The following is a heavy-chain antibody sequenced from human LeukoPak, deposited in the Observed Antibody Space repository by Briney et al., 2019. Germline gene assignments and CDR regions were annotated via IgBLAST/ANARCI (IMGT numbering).Heavy chain of an antibody. CDR2: IYSGGST. V-gene: IGHV3-53*01. Sequence: GGSLRLSCVASIFTFRKSATRWVRQAPGKGLEWVSVIYSGGSTYYADSVKGRFTISRDNSKNTLYLQMNSLRAEDTAVYYCARAHSNYYYYGMDVWGQGTTVTVSS. CDR3: ARAHSNYYYYGMDV. D-gene: IGHD4-11*01. CDR1: IFTFRKSA. J-gene: IGHJ6*02.